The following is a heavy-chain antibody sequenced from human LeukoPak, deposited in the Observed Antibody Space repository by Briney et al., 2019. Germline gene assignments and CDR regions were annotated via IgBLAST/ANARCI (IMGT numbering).Heavy chain of an antibody. CDR1: GFTSSAFW. V-gene: IGHV3-7*01. CDR2: IKKDGSEK. J-gene: IGHJ5*02. CDR3: ATDNNVDPNWFDP. Sequence: GGSLRLSCVASGFTSSAFWMSWVRRPPGKGLEWVANIKKDGSEKEYVDSVKGRFTISRDNSKNTLYLQMNSLRAEDTAVYYCATDNNVDPNWFDPWGQGTLVTVSS. D-gene: IGHD2-21*01.